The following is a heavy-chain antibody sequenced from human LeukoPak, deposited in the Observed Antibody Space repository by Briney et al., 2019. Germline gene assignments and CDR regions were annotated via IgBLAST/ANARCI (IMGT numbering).Heavy chain of an antibody. V-gene: IGHV3-9*01. J-gene: IGHJ6*02. CDR2: ISWNSGSI. Sequence: GGSLRLSCAASGFTFDDYAMHWVRQAPGKGLEWVSGISWNSGSIGYADSVKGRFTISRDNAKNSLYLQMNSLRAEDTALYYCARDRVTTKLNYYGMDVWGQGTTVTVSS. CDR1: GFTFDDYA. CDR3: ARDRVTTKLNYYGMDV. D-gene: IGHD4-17*01.